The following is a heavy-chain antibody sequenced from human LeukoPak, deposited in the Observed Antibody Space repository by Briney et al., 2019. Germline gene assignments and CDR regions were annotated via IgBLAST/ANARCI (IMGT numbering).Heavy chain of an antibody. CDR3: ARDYLATGGPIFFDY. CDR2: ISYDGSNK. CDR1: GFTFSGYP. J-gene: IGHJ4*02. D-gene: IGHD2-8*02. Sequence: GKSLRLSCAASGFTFSGYPIHWVRQAPGKGLEWVAVISYDGSNKYYADSVKGRFTISRDNSKNTLYLQMNSLRAEDTAVYYCARDYLATGGPIFFDYWGQGTLVTVSS. V-gene: IGHV3-30-3*01.